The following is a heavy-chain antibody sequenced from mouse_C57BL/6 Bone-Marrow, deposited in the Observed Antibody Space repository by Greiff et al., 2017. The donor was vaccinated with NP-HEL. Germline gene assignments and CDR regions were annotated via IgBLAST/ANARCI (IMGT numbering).Heavy chain of an antibody. Sequence: EVQGVESGGGLVQPKGSLKLSCAASGFSFNTYAMNWVRQAPGKGLEWVARIRSKSNNYATYYADSVKDRFTISRDDSESMLYLQMNNLKTEDTAMYYCAQGYDDAMDYWGQGTSVTVSS. J-gene: IGHJ4*01. V-gene: IGHV10-1*01. CDR1: GFSFNTYA. CDR3: AQGYDDAMDY. CDR2: IRSKSNNYAT. D-gene: IGHD2-2*01.